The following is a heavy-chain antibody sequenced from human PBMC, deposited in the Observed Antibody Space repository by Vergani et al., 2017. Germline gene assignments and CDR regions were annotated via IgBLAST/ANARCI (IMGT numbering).Heavy chain of an antibody. CDR2: ISWNSGSI. J-gene: IGHJ6*03. Sequence: EVQLVESGGGLVQPGMSLRLSCAASGFTFDDYAMHWVRQAPGKGLEWVSGISWNSGSIGYADSVKGRFTISRDNAKNSLYLQMNSLRAEDTSLYYCAKSRSTHYYYYYMDVWGKGTTVTVSS. CDR1: GFTFDDYA. CDR3: AKSRSTHYYYYYMDV. V-gene: IGHV3-9*01. D-gene: IGHD2-15*01.